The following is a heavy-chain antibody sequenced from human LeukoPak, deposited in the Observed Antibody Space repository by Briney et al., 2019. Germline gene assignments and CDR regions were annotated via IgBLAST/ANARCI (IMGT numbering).Heavy chain of an antibody. V-gene: IGHV4-34*01. CDR3: ARPIRGYSYGGFDY. CDR1: GGSFSGYY. J-gene: IGHJ4*02. D-gene: IGHD5-18*01. Sequence: PSETLSLTCAVYGGSFSGYYWSWLRQPPGKGLEWLGEINHSGSTNYNPSLKSRVTISVDTSKNQFSLKLSSVTAADTAVYYCARPIRGYSYGGFDYWGQGTLVTVSS. CDR2: INHSGST.